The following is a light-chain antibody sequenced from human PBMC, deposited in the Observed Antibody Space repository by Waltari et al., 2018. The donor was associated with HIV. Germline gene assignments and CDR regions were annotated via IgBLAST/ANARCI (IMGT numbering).Light chain of an antibody. CDR3: SSYTSSSTLYV. V-gene: IGLV2-14*01. Sequence: QSALTQHASVSGSPGQSITISCTATTSDVGGYNYVSCYQQHPGKAPKLMIYEVSNRPSGVSNRFSGSKSGNTASLTISGRQAEDEADYYCSSYTSSSTLYVFGTGTKVTVL. CDR1: TSDVGGYNY. J-gene: IGLJ1*01. CDR2: EVS.